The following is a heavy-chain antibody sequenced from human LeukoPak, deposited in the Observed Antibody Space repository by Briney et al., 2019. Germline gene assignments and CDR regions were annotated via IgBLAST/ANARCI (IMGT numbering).Heavy chain of an antibody. CDR1: GFTFTGHT. CDR2: IGGRDDRT. CDR3: AKDPNPFYDFWSGYK. J-gene: IGHJ4*02. V-gene: IGHV3-23*01. Sequence: GGSLRLSCAASGFTFTGHTMTWLRQAPGKGLEWVSIIGGRDDRTYYADSVKGRFTISRGNSKNILYLQMNSLRAEDTAVYYCAKDPNPFYDFWSGYKWGQGTLVTVSS. D-gene: IGHD3-3*01.